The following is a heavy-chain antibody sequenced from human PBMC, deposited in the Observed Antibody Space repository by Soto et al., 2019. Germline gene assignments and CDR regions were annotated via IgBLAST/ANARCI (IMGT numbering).Heavy chain of an antibody. Sequence: GGSLRLSCAVSGFTFNYYWMSWVRQAPGKGLEWVANIKQDGGEINYVASVKGRFTISRDNAKNSLYLQMNSLRAEDTAVYYCARGHCTSTSCFRNVVDYWGQGTLVTVSS. CDR2: IKQDGGEI. CDR3: ARGHCTSTSCFRNVVDY. J-gene: IGHJ4*02. CDR1: GFTFNYYW. V-gene: IGHV3-7*01. D-gene: IGHD2-2*01.